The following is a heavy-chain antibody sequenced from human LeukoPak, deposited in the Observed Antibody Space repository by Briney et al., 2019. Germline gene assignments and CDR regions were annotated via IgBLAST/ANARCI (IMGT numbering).Heavy chain of an antibody. V-gene: IGHV3-23*01. Sequence: GGSLRLSCAACGFTFSSYAMSWVRQAPGRGLEWVSAISGSGGTTDYADSVKGRFSISRDNSKNTLFLQMNSLRAEDTAVYYCAKGLYNWNPHGMDVWGQGTTVTVSS. CDR2: ISGSGGTT. J-gene: IGHJ6*02. CDR1: GFTFSSYA. CDR3: AKGLYNWNPHGMDV. D-gene: IGHD1-1*01.